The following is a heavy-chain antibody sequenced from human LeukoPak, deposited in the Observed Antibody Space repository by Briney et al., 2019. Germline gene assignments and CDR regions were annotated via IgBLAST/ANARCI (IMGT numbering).Heavy chain of an antibody. D-gene: IGHD3-10*01. V-gene: IGHV4-38-2*02. J-gene: IGHJ4*02. Sequence: SETLSLTCSVSGSSITSVSYWAWIRQTPEKGLEWIGSLSHSGATYYTPSLTSRLSTSVDTSNTRFSLTLRSLTAADPAVYYCARVGSSNSHYDFWGPGTLVTVSS. CDR2: LSHSGAT. CDR1: GSSITSVSY. CDR3: ARVGSSNSHYDF.